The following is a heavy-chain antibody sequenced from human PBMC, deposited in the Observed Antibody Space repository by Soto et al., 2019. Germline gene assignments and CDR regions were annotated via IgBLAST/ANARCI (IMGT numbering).Heavy chain of an antibody. J-gene: IGHJ4*02. CDR1: GYNFACYW. D-gene: IGHD3-3*01. Sequence: GESLKISCKGSGYNFACYWIAWVRQMPGKVLELMGIIHPSDSDTRYRPSFQGQVTISADKSISSAYLQWSSLRASDTAMYYCARGGVSTRTFDYWGQGXPVTVSS. CDR3: ARGGVSTRTFDY. V-gene: IGHV5-51*01. CDR2: IHPSDSDT.